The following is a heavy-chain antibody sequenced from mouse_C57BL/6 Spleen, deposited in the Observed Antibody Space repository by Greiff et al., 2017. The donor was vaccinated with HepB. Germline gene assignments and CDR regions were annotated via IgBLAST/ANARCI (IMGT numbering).Heavy chain of an antibody. J-gene: IGHJ3*01. CDR2: IHPNSGST. D-gene: IGHD2-3*01. V-gene: IGHV1-64*01. CDR1: GYTFTSYW. Sequence: QVQLKQPGAELVKPGASVQLSCKASGYTFTSYWMHWVKQRPGQGLEWIGMIHPNSGSTNYNEKFKSKSTLTVHKSSSTAYMQLISLTTEDSAVYECARLHDGDSGWFAYWGQGTLVTVSA. CDR3: ARLHDGDSGWFAY.